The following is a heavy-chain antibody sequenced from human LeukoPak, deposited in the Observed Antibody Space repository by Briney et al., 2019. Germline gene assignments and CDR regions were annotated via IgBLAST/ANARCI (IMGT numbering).Heavy chain of an antibody. Sequence: SETRSLTCAVSGYSISSGYYWGWIRQPPGKGLEWIGSIYHSGSTYYNPSLKSRVTISVDTSKNQFSLKLSSVTAADTAVYYCARPDYSVPYNWFDPWGQGTLVTVSS. V-gene: IGHV4-38-2*01. CDR3: ARPDYSVPYNWFDP. J-gene: IGHJ5*02. D-gene: IGHD4-11*01. CDR1: GYSISSGYY. CDR2: IYHSGST.